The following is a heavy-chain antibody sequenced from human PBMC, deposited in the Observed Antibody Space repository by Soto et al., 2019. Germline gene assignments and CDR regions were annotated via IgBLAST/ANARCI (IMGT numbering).Heavy chain of an antibody. CDR1: GYSFTSYW. Sequence: PGESLKISCKGSGYSFTSYWIGWVRQMPGKGLEWMGIIYPGDSDTRYSPSFQGQVTISADKSIRTAYLQWSGLKASDTAMYYCARRLYSGSYYRYYYGLDVWGQGTTVTVS. CDR2: IYPGDSDT. D-gene: IGHD1-26*01. J-gene: IGHJ6*02. V-gene: IGHV5-51*01. CDR3: ARRLYSGSYYRYYYGLDV.